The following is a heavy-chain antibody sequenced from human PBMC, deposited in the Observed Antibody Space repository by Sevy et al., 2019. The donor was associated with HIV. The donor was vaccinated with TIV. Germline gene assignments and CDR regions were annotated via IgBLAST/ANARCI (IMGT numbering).Heavy chain of an antibody. D-gene: IGHD2-21*01. J-gene: IGHJ6*02. Sequence: GESLKISCKGSGYSFTNHWIAWVRQMPGRGLEWMGIIYPGDSDTTYSPSFQGQVTITADKSISTTYLQWTSLKASDTAIYYCARHLRGYYSPGMDLWGQGTTVTVSS. CDR3: ARHLRGYYSPGMDL. V-gene: IGHV5-51*01. CDR2: IYPGDSDT. CDR1: GYSFTNHW.